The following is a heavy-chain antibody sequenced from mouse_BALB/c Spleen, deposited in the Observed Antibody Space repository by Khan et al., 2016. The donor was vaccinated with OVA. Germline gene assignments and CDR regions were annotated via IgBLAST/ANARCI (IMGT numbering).Heavy chain of an antibody. V-gene: IGHV2-6-1*01. Sequence: VQLQESGPGLAAPSQSLSITCTISGFSLTNYGVHWVRQPPRKGLEWLVVIWSDGSTTYNSAFKSRLTITKDNSQSQVFLKMNSLQTDDTAIYFGARQPYYHYNIMDYWGQGTSVTVSS. J-gene: IGHJ4*01. CDR3: ARQPYYHYNIMDY. CDR1: GFSLTNYG. CDR2: IWSDGST. D-gene: IGHD2-10*01.